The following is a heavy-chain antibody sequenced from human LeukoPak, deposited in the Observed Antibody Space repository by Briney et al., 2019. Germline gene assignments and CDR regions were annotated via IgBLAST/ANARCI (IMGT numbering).Heavy chain of an antibody. CDR2: IYTSGST. CDR1: GGSISNHY. D-gene: IGHD6-6*01. J-gene: IGHJ4*02. V-gene: IGHV4-4*07. CDR3: ARESYSSSYLFDF. Sequence: SETLSLTCTVSGGSISNHYWTWIRQSPGKGLEWIGRIYTSGSTNYNPSLKSRVTMSVDTSKNQISLKVNSVTAADTAVYYCARESYSSSYLFDFWGQGTLVTVSS.